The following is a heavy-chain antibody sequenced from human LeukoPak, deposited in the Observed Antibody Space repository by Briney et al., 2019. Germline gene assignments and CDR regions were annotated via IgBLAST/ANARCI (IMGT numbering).Heavy chain of an antibody. Sequence: TSETLSLTCTVSGGSISSGGYYWSWIRQPPGKGLEWIGYIYHSGSTYYNPSLKSRVTISVDRSKNQFSLKLSSVTAADTAVYYCARDSPSIVGATKGGDYWGQGTLVTVSS. CDR1: GGSISSGGYY. J-gene: IGHJ4*02. D-gene: IGHD1-26*01. CDR3: ARDSPSIVGATKGGDY. CDR2: IYHSGST. V-gene: IGHV4-30-2*01.